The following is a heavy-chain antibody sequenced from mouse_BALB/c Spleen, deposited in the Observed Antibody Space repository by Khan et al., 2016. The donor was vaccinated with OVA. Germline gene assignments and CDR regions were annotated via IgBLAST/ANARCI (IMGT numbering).Heavy chain of an antibody. CDR3: ARKDYYDYDPFPY. Sequence: VQLQQSGPGLVKPSQSLSLTCTVTGYSITSEYAWNWIRQFPGNKLEWMGYINYSGNTRFNPSLKGRTSITRDTSKNQFFLQLNSVTTEDTATYYCARKDYYDYDPFPYWGQGTLVTVSA. D-gene: IGHD2-4*01. CDR2: INYSGNT. CDR1: GYSITSEYA. J-gene: IGHJ3*01. V-gene: IGHV3-2*02.